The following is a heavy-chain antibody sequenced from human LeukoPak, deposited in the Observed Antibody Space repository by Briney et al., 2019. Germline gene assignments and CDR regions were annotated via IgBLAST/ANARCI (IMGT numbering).Heavy chain of an antibody. D-gene: IGHD3-10*01. J-gene: IGHJ3*02. CDR3: ARVVRGVIGAFDI. CDR1: GGSINSYY. V-gene: IGHV4-59*01. Sequence: SETLSFTCTVSGGSINSYYWSWIRQPPGKGLEWIGYIYYSGSTNYNPSLKSLVTISVDTSKNQFSLKLSSVTAADTAVYYCARVVRGVIGAFDIWGQGTMVTVSS. CDR2: IYYSGST.